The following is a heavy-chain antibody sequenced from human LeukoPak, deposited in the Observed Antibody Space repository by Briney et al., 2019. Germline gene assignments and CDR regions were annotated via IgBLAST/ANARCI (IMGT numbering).Heavy chain of an antibody. CDR2: INHSGST. Sequence: SETLSLTCAVYGGSFSGYYWSWIRQPPGKGLEWIGEINHSGSTNYNPSLKSRVTISVDTSKNQFSLKLSSVTAADTAVYYCARRGRYDFWSGSRTNYYYYYYMDVWGKGTTVTVSS. D-gene: IGHD3-3*01. CDR3: ARRGRYDFWSGSRTNYYYYYYMDV. CDR1: GGSFSGYY. V-gene: IGHV4-34*01. J-gene: IGHJ6*03.